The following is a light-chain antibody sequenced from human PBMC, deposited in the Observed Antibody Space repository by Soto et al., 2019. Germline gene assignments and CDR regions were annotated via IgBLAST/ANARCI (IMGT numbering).Light chain of an antibody. CDR3: CSFATRGTWV. V-gene: IGLV2-23*01. J-gene: IGLJ3*02. CDR2: EGN. Sequence: QSALTQPASVSGSPGQSISISSTGTSSDVGSCNLVSWYQQHPGKAPKLMISEGNKRPSGISNRFSGSKSGNTASLTISGLQAEDEADYYCCSFATRGTWVFGGGTKLTVL. CDR1: SSDVGSCNL.